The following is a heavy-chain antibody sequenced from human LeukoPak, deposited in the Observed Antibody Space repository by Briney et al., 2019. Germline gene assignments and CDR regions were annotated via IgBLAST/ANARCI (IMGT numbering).Heavy chain of an antibody. CDR2: FDPEDGET. V-gene: IGHV1-24*01. Sequence: GASVKVSCKVSGYTLTELSMHWMRQAPGKGLEWMGGFDPEDGETIYAQKFQGRVTMTEDTSTDTAYMELSRLRSDDTAVYYCARVISGIAAAGNFDYWGQGTLVTVSS. CDR1: GYTLTELS. CDR3: ARVISGIAAAGNFDY. D-gene: IGHD6-13*01. J-gene: IGHJ4*02.